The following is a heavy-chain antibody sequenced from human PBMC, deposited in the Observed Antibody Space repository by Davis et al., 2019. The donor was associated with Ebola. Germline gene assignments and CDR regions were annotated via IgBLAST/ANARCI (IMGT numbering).Heavy chain of an antibody. D-gene: IGHD4/OR15-4a*01. CDR3: APMTMVNDY. V-gene: IGHV3-30*03. CDR2: ISNDGTIK. CDR1: GFTFRTYG. Sequence: PGGSLRLSCAASGFTFRTYGMHWVRQAPGKGLEWVTFISNDGTIKFYEDSVKGRFQISRDNSKNTLYLQMNSLRVEDTAVYYCAPMTMVNDYWGKGTLVTVSS. J-gene: IGHJ4*02.